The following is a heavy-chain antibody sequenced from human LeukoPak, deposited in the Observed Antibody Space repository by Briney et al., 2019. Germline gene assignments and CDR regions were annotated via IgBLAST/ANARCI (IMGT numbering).Heavy chain of an antibody. CDR2: LNHSGST. J-gene: IGHJ5*02. CDR1: GGSFSGYY. Sequence: SETLSLTCAVYGGSFSGYYWSWIRQPPGKGLEWIGELNHSGSTNYNPSLKSRVTISVDTSKNQFSLKLSSVTAADTAVYYCARGNRPCIQLWGSPFDPWGQGTLVTVSS. D-gene: IGHD5-18*01. CDR3: ARGNRPCIQLWGSPFDP. V-gene: IGHV4-34*01.